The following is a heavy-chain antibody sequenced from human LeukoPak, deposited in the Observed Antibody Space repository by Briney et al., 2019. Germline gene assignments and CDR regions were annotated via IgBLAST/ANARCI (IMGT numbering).Heavy chain of an antibody. CDR2: IRNKPHSYTT. V-gene: IGHV3-72*01. CDR3: TRVRHGDYFDP. CDR1: GFTFSYAY. D-gene: IGHD4-17*01. Sequence: GGSLRLSCAASGFTFSYAYMDWVRQAPGKGLQWVGRIRNKPHSYTTDYAASVKGRFTISRDDSKNSLFLQMNSLKTEDTAVYYCTRVRHGDYFDPWGLGTLVTVSS. J-gene: IGHJ4*02.